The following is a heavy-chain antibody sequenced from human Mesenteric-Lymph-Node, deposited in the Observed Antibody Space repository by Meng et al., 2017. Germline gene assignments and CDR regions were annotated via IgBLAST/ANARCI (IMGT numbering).Heavy chain of an antibody. CDR2: IKQDGSVE. J-gene: IGHJ3*01. V-gene: IGHV3-7*01. Sequence: GESLKISCAASGFTFSSYWMDWVRQAPGKGLEWVATIKQDGSVENYVDSVTGRVTISRDNAKSSLYLQMNSLRAEDTAVYYCSRVTSGTRAFDVWGQGTMVTVSS. CDR3: SRVTSGTRAFDV. CDR1: GFTFSSYW.